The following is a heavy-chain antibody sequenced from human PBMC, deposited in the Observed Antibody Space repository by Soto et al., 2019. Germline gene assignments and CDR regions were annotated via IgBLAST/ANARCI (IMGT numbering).Heavy chain of an antibody. CDR3: ARELKTTAAPRALWFDP. V-gene: IGHV1-3*01. Sequence: GASVKVSCKASGYTFTSYAMHWVRQAHGQRLEWMGWINAGNGNTKYSQKFQGRVTITRDTSASTAYMELSSLRSEDTAVYYCARELKTTAAPRALWFDPWGQGTLVTVSS. CDR1: GYTFTSYA. J-gene: IGHJ5*02. D-gene: IGHD4-17*01. CDR2: INAGNGNT.